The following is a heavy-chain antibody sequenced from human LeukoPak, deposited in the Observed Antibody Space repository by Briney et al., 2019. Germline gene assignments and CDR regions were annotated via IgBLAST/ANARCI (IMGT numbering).Heavy chain of an antibody. D-gene: IGHD5-24*01. CDR3: ARGREGYYRYYGMDV. J-gene: IGHJ6*02. CDR1: GGSISSYY. CDR2: IYYSGST. Sequence: SETLSLTCTVSGGSISSYYWSWIRQPPGKGLEWIGYIYYSGSTNYNPSLKSRVTISVDMSKNQFSLKLSSVTAADTAVYYCARGREGYYRYYGMDVWGQGTTVTVSS. V-gene: IGHV4-59*01.